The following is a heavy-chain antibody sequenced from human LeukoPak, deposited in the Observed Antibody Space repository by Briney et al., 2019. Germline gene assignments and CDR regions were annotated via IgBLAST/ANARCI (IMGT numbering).Heavy chain of an antibody. D-gene: IGHD3-10*01. CDR1: GFTLSSYG. CDR3: AKSSEYYYGSGSYYAFFDH. Sequence: AGGSLRPSCAASGFTLSSYGMSWVRQAPGKGLEWVSAISGSGGSTYYADSVKGRFTISRDNSKNTLYLQMNSLRAEDTAVYYCAKSSEYYYGSGSYYAFFDHWGQGTLVTVSS. V-gene: IGHV3-23*01. CDR2: ISGSGGST. J-gene: IGHJ4*02.